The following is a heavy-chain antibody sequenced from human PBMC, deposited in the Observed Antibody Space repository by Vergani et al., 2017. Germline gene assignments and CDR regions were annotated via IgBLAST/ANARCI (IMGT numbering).Heavy chain of an antibody. V-gene: IGHV4-59*02. J-gene: IGHJ4*02. CDR3: ARHGGSGNFYHLFDS. CDR2: IYYTGDT. Sequence: QVKLQESGPGLVKPSETLSLTCTVSGASVNSYYWSWIRQAPGKGLDWVGYIYYTGDTRSNPSLTSRISMSLDTSRSQFSLTVKSVTVADTAVYYCARHGGSGNFYHLFDSWGQGTLVTVSS. D-gene: IGHD3-10*01. CDR1: GASVNSYY.